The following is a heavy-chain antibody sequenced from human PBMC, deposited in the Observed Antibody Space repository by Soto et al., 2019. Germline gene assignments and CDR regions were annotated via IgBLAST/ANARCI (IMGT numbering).Heavy chain of an antibody. CDR1: GFTFSSYA. CDR2: ISGSGVST. Sequence: EVQLLGSGVGLVQPGGSLRLSCAASGFTFSSYAMSWVRQAPGKGLEWVSGISGSGVSTHYADSVKGRFTISRYNSKNTLSLQMNSLRAEDTASYYCAKEVGYSSGSDYFDYWGQGTLVTVSS. D-gene: IGHD6-19*01. CDR3: AKEVGYSSGSDYFDY. J-gene: IGHJ4*02. V-gene: IGHV3-23*01.